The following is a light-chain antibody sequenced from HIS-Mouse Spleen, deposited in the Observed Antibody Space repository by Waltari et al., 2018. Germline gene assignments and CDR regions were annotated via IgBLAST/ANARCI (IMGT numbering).Light chain of an antibody. CDR2: GKN. CDR1: SLRSYY. V-gene: IGLV3-19*01. CDR3: NSRDSSGNHIG. J-gene: IGLJ3*02. Sequence: SSELTQDPAVSVALGQTVRITCQGDSLRSYYASWYQQKPGPAPVLVIYGKNNRPSGIPDRFSGSSSGNTASLTITGAQAEDGADYYCNSRDSSGNHIGFGGGTKLTVL.